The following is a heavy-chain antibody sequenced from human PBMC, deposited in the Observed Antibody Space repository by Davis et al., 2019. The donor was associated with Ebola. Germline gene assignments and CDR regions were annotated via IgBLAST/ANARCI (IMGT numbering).Heavy chain of an antibody. D-gene: IGHD2-2*02. CDR2: IRSKANSYAT. CDR1: GFTSTGSA. J-gene: IGHJ4*02. CDR3: TSGVPAAISALEDY. V-gene: IGHV3-73*01. Sequence: PGGSLRLSCAPSGFTSTGSAMHWVRQASGKGLEWVGRIRSKANSYATAYAASVKGRFTISRDDSKNTAYLQMNSLKTEDTAVYYCTSGVPAAISALEDYWGQGTLVTVSS.